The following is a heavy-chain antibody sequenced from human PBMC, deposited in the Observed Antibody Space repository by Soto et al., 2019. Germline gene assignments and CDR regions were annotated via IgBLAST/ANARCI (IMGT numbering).Heavy chain of an antibody. CDR1: GGSFSGYY. J-gene: IGHJ5*02. CDR3: ARDEAAAATGGFDP. CDR2: INHSGST. Sequence: SETLSLTCGVYGGSFSGYYWSWIRQPPGKGLEWIGEINHSGSTNYNPSLKSRVTIPGDTSKNQFSLKLSSVTAADTAVYYCARDEAAAATGGFDPWGQGTLVTVSS. D-gene: IGHD6-13*01. V-gene: IGHV4-34*01.